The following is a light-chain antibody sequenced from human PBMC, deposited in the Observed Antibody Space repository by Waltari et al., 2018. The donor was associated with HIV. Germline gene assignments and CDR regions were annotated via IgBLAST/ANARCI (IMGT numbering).Light chain of an antibody. CDR3: QQYGGSPWT. J-gene: IGKJ1*01. V-gene: IGKV3-20*01. CDR1: QSVSNNY. Sequence: EIVLTQSPGTLSLSPGERAILSCRASQSVSNNYLAWYQQQPGQAPRLLIYGASSRATDIPDRFSGSGSGTDFTLTISRLEPEDFAVYYCQQYGGSPWTFGQGTKVEIK. CDR2: GAS.